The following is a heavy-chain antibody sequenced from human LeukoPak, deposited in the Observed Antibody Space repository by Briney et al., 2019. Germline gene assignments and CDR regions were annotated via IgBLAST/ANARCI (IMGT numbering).Heavy chain of an antibody. Sequence: GGSLRLSCAASGFTFSFYAMSWVRQAPGKGLEWVSSISSSSSYIYYADSVKGRFTISRDNTKNSLYLQMNSLRAEDTAVYYCARMAAVAGTDDYWGQGTLVTVSS. CDR1: GFTFSFYA. D-gene: IGHD6-19*01. CDR3: ARMAAVAGTDDY. CDR2: ISSSSSYI. V-gene: IGHV3-21*01. J-gene: IGHJ4*02.